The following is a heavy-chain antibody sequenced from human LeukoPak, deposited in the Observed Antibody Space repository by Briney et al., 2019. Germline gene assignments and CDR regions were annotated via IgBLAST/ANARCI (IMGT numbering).Heavy chain of an antibody. Sequence: SVKVSCKASGGTFSSYAISWVRQAPGQGLEWMGRIIPILGIANYAQKFQGRVTITADKSTSTAYMELSSLRSEDTAVYYCAGWYYYDSSGYYYVGSFDYWGQGTLVTISS. V-gene: IGHV1-69*04. D-gene: IGHD3-22*01. CDR1: GGTFSSYA. CDR2: IIPILGIA. CDR3: AGWYYYDSSGYYYVGSFDY. J-gene: IGHJ4*02.